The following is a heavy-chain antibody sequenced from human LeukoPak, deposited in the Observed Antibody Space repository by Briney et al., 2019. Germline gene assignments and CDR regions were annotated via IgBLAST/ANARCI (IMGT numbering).Heavy chain of an antibody. V-gene: IGHV5-51*01. D-gene: IGHD3-9*01. CDR2: IYPVESAT. CDR1: GSSFTSNS. CDR3: ARQRGDYEILDYFHYFMDV. Sequence: GEPLDTSVEAPGSSFTSNSSGWARRIPGKGLGGMGTIYPVESATTTRPSCEGQVTISADKTISTAYLQWSSLTASDTAMYYCARQRGDYEILDYFHYFMDVWGKGTTVTISS. J-gene: IGHJ6*03.